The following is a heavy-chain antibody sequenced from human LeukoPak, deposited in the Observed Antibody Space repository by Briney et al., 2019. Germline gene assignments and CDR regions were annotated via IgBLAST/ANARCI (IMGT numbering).Heavy chain of an antibody. CDR2: IYSGGST. D-gene: IGHD3-16*01. Sequence: GGSLRLSCAASGFTFSSYSMNWVRQAPGKGLEWVSVIYSGGSTYYADSVKGRFTISRDNSKNTLYLQMNSLRAEDTAVYYCARGRGGVWGKGTTVTISS. J-gene: IGHJ6*04. V-gene: IGHV3-53*01. CDR3: ARGRGGV. CDR1: GFTFSSYS.